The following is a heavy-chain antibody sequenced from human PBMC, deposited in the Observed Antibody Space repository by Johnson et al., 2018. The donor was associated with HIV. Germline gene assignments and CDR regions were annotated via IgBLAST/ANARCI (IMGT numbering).Heavy chain of an antibody. CDR3: AKPPSMGADAFDI. CDR1: GFTFDDYT. D-gene: IGHD3-16*01. J-gene: IGHJ3*02. V-gene: IGHV3-30*18. CDR2: ISYDGSIT. Sequence: QVQLVESGGVVVQPGGSLRLSCAASGFTFDDYTMHWVRQAPGKGLEWLAVISYDGSITHYADSVKGRFTISRDNPKNTLYLQMNSLRAEDTGVYYCAKPPSMGADAFDIWGQGTMVTVSS.